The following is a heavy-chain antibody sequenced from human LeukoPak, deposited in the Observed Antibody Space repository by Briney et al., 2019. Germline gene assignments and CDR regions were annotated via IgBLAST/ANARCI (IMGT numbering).Heavy chain of an antibody. D-gene: IGHD4/OR15-4a*01. V-gene: IGHV3-23*01. Sequence: GGSLRLSCAVSGFTFSSYAMSWVRQAPGKGLEWVSVISGSGGSTYYSDSVKGRFTISRDNSRNTLYLQMNSLRAEDTAVYYCAKVLSPNYYFDYWGQGTLVTVSS. CDR1: GFTFSSYA. J-gene: IGHJ4*02. CDR3: AKVLSPNYYFDY. CDR2: ISGSGGST.